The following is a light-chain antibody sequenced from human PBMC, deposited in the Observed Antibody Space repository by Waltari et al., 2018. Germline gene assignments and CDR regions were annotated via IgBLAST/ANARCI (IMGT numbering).Light chain of an antibody. Sequence: QSALTQPRSVSGSPGQSVTISCTGTSSDVGGYNYVSWYQQHPGKAPKLFIYDVTKRPSGVPGRFSGSKSGNTASLTISGLQAEDEADYYCCSYAGTYTFLVFGGGTKLTVL. CDR1: SSDVGGYNY. J-gene: IGLJ2*01. CDR3: CSYAGTYTFLV. CDR2: DVT. V-gene: IGLV2-11*01.